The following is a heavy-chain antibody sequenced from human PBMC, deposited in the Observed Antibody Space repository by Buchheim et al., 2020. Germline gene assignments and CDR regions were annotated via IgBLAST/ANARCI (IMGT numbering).Heavy chain of an antibody. CDR1: GYTFTSYY. CDR3: ARDVGQQLGSGWWFDP. V-gene: IGHV1-46*01. D-gene: IGHD6-13*01. CDR2: INPSGGST. Sequence: QVQLVQSGAEVKKPGASVKVSCKASGYTFTSYYMHWVRQAPGQGLEWMGIINPSGGSTSYAQKFQGRVTMTRDTSTSTVYMELSSLRSEDTTVYYCARDVGQQLGSGWWFDPWGQGTL. J-gene: IGHJ5*02.